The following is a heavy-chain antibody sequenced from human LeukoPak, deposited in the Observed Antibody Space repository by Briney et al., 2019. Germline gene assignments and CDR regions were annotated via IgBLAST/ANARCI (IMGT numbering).Heavy chain of an antibody. D-gene: IGHD6-6*01. CDR2: IYPGDSDT. CDR1: GYSFTNYL. J-gene: IGHJ4*02. Sequence: GDSLKISCKASGYSFTNYLIGWIRQMPGKGLEWMGIIYPGDSDTRYSPSFQGQVTISADKSISTAHLQWSSLKASDTAIYYCAIRSGIADRLFDYWGQGTLVTVSS. V-gene: IGHV5-51*01. CDR3: AIRSGIADRLFDY.